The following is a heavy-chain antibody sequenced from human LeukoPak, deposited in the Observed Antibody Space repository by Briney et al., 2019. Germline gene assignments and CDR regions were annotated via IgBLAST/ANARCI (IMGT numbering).Heavy chain of an antibody. CDR1: GFTFSSYA. J-gene: IGHJ3*02. CDR3: AKDQYCSSTSCYTHAFDI. Sequence: GGSLRLSCAASGFTFSSYAMSWVRQAPGKGLEWVSAISGSGGSTYYADSVKGRFTISRDNSKNTLYLQMTSLRAEDTAVYYCAKDQYCSSTSCYTHAFDIWGQGTMVTVSS. V-gene: IGHV3-23*01. D-gene: IGHD2-2*02. CDR2: ISGSGGST.